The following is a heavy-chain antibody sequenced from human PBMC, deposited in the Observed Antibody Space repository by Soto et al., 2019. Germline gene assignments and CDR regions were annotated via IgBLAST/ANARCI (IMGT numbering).Heavy chain of an antibody. CDR3: ARDGGVVVAVDAFDV. V-gene: IGHV3-20*04. D-gene: IGHD6-19*01. J-gene: IGHJ3*01. CDR1: GFRFDDHG. Sequence: EVKLVESGGGMVRPGGSLRLPCTASGFRFDDHGMTWVRQAPGKGLEWVAGITWNGVTTGYADSVKGRFIITRDNAKNSLHLQMNSLRVEDTALYYCARDGGVVVAVDAFDVWGQGTMVTVSS. CDR2: ITWNGVTT.